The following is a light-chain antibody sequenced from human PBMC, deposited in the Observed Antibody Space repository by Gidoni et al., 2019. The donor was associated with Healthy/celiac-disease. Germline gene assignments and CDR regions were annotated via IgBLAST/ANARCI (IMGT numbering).Light chain of an antibody. CDR2: DAS. CDR1: QSVSSN. Sequence: EIVLTQSPATLSVSPGERATLSCRASQSVSSNLAWYQQKPGQAPRLLIYDASTRATGIPARFSGSGSGTEFTLTISSLRSEDFAVYYCQQYNNWWTFXQXSKVEIK. V-gene: IGKV3-15*01. J-gene: IGKJ1*01. CDR3: QQYNNWWT.